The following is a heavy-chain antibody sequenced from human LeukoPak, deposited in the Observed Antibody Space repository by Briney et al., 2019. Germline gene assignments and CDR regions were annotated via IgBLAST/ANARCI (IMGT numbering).Heavy chain of an antibody. Sequence: KSSETLSLTCAVYGGSFSGYYWSWIRQPPGKGLEWIGSIYYSGNTYYNASLKSQVSISIDTSKNQFSLKLSSVTAADTAVYYCARVASAVRYYYYMDVWGKGTTVTVSS. V-gene: IGHV4-34*01. J-gene: IGHJ6*03. CDR2: IYYSGNT. D-gene: IGHD2-2*01. CDR3: ARVASAVRYYYYMDV. CDR1: GGSFSGYY.